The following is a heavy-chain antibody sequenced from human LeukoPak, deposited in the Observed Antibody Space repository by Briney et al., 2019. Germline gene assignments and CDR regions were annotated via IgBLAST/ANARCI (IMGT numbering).Heavy chain of an antibody. J-gene: IGHJ3*02. CDR1: GGSIGGYY. CDR2: IYTSGST. Sequence: SETLSLTCTVSGGSIGGYYWSWIRQPAGKGLEWIGRIYTSGSTNYNPSLKSRVTISVDTSKNQFSLKLSSVTAADTAVYYCAREGPYDSSGYFPYRPNLIEETKDAFDIWGQGTMVTVSS. D-gene: IGHD3-22*01. CDR3: AREGPYDSSGYFPYRPNLIEETKDAFDI. V-gene: IGHV4-4*07.